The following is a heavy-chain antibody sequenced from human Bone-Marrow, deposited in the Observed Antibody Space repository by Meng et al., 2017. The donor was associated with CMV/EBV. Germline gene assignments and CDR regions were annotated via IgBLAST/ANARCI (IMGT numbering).Heavy chain of an antibody. CDR1: GSTFTSYD. Sequence: KASGSTFTSYDINWVRQATGQGLEWMGWMNPNSGNTGYAQKFQGRVTMTRNTSISTAYMELSSLRSEDTAVYYCGRRVPQYYYGMDVWGQGTTVTVSS. D-gene: IGHD4/OR15-4a*01. J-gene: IGHJ6*02. CDR3: GRRVPQYYYGMDV. CDR2: MNPNSGNT. V-gene: IGHV1-8*01.